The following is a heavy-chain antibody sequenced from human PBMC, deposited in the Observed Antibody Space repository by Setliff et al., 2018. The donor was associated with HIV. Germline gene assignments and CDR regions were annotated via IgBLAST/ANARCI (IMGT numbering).Heavy chain of an antibody. CDR2: IPYDGSNK. CDR3: ARKTAYYYGSGTYYKFDY. CDR1: GFTFSSYA. J-gene: IGHJ4*02. Sequence: GGSLRLSCAASGFTFSSYAMHWVRQAPGKGLEWVAVIPYDGSNKYYADSVKGRFTISRDNSKNTLYLQMNSLRAEDTAVYYCARKTAYYYGSGTYYKFDYWGQGTLVTVSS. V-gene: IGHV3-30*01. D-gene: IGHD3-10*01.